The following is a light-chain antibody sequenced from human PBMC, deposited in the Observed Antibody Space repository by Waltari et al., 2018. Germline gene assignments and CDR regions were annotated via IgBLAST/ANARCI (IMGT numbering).Light chain of an antibody. CDR2: SAS. CDR1: QSVSSY. V-gene: IGKV3-11*01. Sequence: EIVLTQSPATLSLSPGERATHPCRASQSVSSYLAWHQQMPGQAPRLLIHSASNRATGIPARFSGSGSGTDFTLTISSLEPEDFAVYYCQQRSNWPRTFGQGTKVEIK. J-gene: IGKJ1*01. CDR3: QQRSNWPRT.